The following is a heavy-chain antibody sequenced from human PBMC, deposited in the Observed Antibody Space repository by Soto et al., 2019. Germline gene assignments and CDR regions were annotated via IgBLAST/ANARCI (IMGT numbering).Heavy chain of an antibody. D-gene: IGHD6-13*01. J-gene: IGHJ4*02. V-gene: IGHV3-30*18. CDR2: ISKDGRDQ. CDR3: AKDGAAAATFDY. Sequence: QVQLVESGGGVVQPGRSLRLSCTASGFTFSNYAMHWVRQAPGKGLEWVAVISKDGRDQHYGDSAKGRFTISRDNSKNPLSLQMNSLRIEDTAMYYCAKDGAAAATFDYWGQGTLVTVSS. CDR1: GFTFSNYA.